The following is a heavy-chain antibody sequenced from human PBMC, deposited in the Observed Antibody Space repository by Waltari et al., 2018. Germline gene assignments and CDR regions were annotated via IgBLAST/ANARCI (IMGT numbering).Heavy chain of an antibody. CDR2: INPSGGST. CDR3: ALDTGALWMDV. J-gene: IGHJ6*02. CDR1: EYTFTSSY. D-gene: IGHD2-21*01. V-gene: IGHV1-46*01. Sequence: QVQLVQSGAEVKKPGASVKISCKTSEYTFTSSYIHWVRQAPGQGLEWMGIINPSGGSTIYAPKFQGRVTMTRDTSTSTVYMELSSLRSEDTAVYYCALDTGALWMDVWGQGTTVTVSS.